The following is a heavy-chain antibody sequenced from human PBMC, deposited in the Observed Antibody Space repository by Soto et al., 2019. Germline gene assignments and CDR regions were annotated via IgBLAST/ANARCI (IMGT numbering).Heavy chain of an antibody. J-gene: IGHJ4*02. D-gene: IGHD3-10*01. CDR1: GFTFSSYS. Sequence: GGSLRLSCAASGFTFSSYSMNWVRQAPGKGLEWVSSISSSSSYIYYADSVKGRFTISRDNSKNTLYLQMNSLRAEDTAVYYCASPSRITMVRDFDWGQGTLVTVPQ. V-gene: IGHV3-21*04. CDR3: ASPSRITMVRDFD. CDR2: ISSSSSYI.